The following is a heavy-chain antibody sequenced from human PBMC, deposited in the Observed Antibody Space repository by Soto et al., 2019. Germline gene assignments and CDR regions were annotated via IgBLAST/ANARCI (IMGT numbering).Heavy chain of an antibody. CDR3: AKLSCSSTSCYKGIDY. CDR2: VTASDGST. Sequence: GGSLRLSCVASEFTFRNYAMIWVRQAPGKGLESVSAVTASDGSTHYADSVKGRFIISRNNSKNTLYLQITSLRAEDTAVYYCAKLSCSSTSCYKGIDYWGQGALVTVSS. V-gene: IGHV3-23*01. D-gene: IGHD2-2*02. J-gene: IGHJ4*02. CDR1: EFTFRNYA.